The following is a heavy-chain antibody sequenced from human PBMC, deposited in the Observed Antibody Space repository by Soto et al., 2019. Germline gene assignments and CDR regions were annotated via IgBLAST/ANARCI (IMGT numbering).Heavy chain of an antibody. J-gene: IGHJ6*03. V-gene: IGHV3-15*01. CDR3: TTDIGHPQYRSGYSGYEPHYYYYYYMDV. D-gene: IGHD5-12*01. CDR1: GFTFSNAW. Sequence: NPGGSLRLSCAASGFTFSNAWMSWVRQAPGKGLEWVGRIKSKTDGGTTDYAAPVKGRFTISRDDSKNTLYLQMNSLKTEDTAVYYCTTDIGHPQYRSGYSGYEPHYYYYYYMDVWGKGTTVTVSS. CDR2: IKSKTDGGTT.